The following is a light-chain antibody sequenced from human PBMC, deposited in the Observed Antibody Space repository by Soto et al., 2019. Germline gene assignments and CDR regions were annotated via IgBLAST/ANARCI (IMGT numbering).Light chain of an antibody. CDR2: DAS. J-gene: IGKJ2*01. CDR3: QQRSNWPRT. CDR1: QSISNS. V-gene: IGKV3-11*01. Sequence: EIVLTQSPATLSLSPGERATLSCRASQSISNSLAWYQQKPGQAPRLLIYDASNRATGFPARFSGSGSGTDFTLTISSLEPEDFAFYYCQQRSNWPRTFGQGTKLEIK.